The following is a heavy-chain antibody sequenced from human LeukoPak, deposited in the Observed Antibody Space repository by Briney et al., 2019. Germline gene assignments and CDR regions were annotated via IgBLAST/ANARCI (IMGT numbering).Heavy chain of an antibody. CDR3: ARDLRVDYDSSGYYGGGGY. CDR2: IYYSGST. D-gene: IGHD3-22*01. V-gene: IGHV4-39*07. CDR1: GGSISSSSYY. J-gene: IGHJ4*02. Sequence: PSETLSLTCTVSGGSISSSSYYWGWIRQPPGKGLEWIGSIYYSGSTYYNPSLKSRVTISVDTSKNQFSLKLSSVTAADTAVYYCARDLRVDYDSSGYYGGGGYWGQGTLVTVSS.